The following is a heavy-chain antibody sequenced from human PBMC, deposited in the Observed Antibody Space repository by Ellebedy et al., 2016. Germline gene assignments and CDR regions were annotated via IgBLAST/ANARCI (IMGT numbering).Heavy chain of an antibody. D-gene: IGHD4-17*01. CDR3: RHGHYANY. Sequence: GESLKISXTASGLNFNTFFMSWVRQAPGKGLQWVSTISAGGDNTRLADSVKGRFTVSRDNSRKTVYLRMYNLRAEDTVRYYCRHGHYANYWGQGTLVTVSS. CDR2: ISAGGDNT. CDR1: GLNFNTFF. V-gene: IGHV3-23*01. J-gene: IGHJ4*02.